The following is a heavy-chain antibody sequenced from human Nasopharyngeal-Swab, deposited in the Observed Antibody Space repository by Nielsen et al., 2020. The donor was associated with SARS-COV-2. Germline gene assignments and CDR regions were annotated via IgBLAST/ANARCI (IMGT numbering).Heavy chain of an antibody. Sequence: GSLRLSCTVSGSSISSSNYYWGWIRQPPGKGLEWIGSIYYSGSTYYNPSLKSRVTISVDTSKNQFSLKLSSVAAADTAVYYCARQLVGATGYDYWGQGTLVTVSS. V-gene: IGHV4-39*01. CDR1: GSSISSSNYY. CDR2: IYYSGST. CDR3: ARQLVGATGYDY. J-gene: IGHJ4*02. D-gene: IGHD1-26*01.